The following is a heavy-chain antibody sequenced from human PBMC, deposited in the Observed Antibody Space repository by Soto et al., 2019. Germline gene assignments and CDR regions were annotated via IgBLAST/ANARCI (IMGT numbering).Heavy chain of an antibody. CDR2: IIPALGTA. V-gene: IGHV1-69*08. D-gene: IGHD4-17*01. CDR3: ARPAFGDYWYFDL. J-gene: IGHJ2*01. CDR1: GGTFSSHT. Sequence: QDQLVQSGAEVKKPGSSVKVSCKASGGTFSSHTFSWVRQAPGQGLEWMGRIIPALGTATYAQKFQGRVTITADESATPVYMDLNSLRSEDTAVYYCARPAFGDYWYFDLWGRGTLVTVSS.